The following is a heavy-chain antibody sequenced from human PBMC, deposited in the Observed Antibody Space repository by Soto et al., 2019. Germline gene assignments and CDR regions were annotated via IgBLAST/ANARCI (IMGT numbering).Heavy chain of an antibody. D-gene: IGHD2-21*02. Sequence: EGSLRLSCAASGFAFRTYAMAWVRQAPGKGLEWVSGIWGSGDRTFYADSVKGRFTISRDNSRNTLYLQMYSLTAEDTALYYCAKTGPYCGGDCSRYFYGMDVWGQGTTVTVS. CDR1: GFAFRTYA. CDR2: IWGSGDRT. CDR3: AKTGPYCGGDCSRYFYGMDV. V-gene: IGHV3-23*01. J-gene: IGHJ6*02.